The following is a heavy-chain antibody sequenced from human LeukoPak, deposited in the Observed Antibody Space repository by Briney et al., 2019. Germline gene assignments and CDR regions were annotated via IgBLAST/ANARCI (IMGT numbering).Heavy chain of an antibody. CDR2: IPYDGSNK. D-gene: IGHD3-22*01. Sequence: SGGSLRLSCAASGFTFSSYAMHWVRQAPGKGLEWVAVIPYDGSNKYYADSVKGRFTISRDNSKNTLYLQMNSLRAEDTAVYYCARKQSYYYDSSGYSSFDYWGQGTLVTVSS. CDR3: ARKQSYYYDSSGYSSFDY. J-gene: IGHJ4*02. CDR1: GFTFSSYA. V-gene: IGHV3-30*04.